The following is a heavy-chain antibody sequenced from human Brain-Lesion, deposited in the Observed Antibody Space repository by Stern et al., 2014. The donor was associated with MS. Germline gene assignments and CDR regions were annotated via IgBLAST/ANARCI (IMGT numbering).Heavy chain of an antibody. CDR1: GFRFGDYA. V-gene: IGHV3-49*03. D-gene: IGHD4-17*01. CDR3: TRDRLDYGYSYFDY. CDR2: IRSKVYGGAA. J-gene: IGHJ4*02. Sequence: VQLVQSGGGLIEPGRSLRLSCTASGFRFGDYAINWIRQAPGKGLAWVGFIRSKVYGGAAEYAASVKGRFTISRDDSKSIAYLQVNGLKTEDTAVYYCTRDRLDYGYSYFDYWGQGTLVTVSS.